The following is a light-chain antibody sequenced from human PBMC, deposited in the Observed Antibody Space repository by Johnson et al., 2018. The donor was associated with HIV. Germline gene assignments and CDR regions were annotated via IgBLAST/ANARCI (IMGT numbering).Light chain of an antibody. CDR2: ENN. CDR3: GTWDSSLSAAFYV. J-gene: IGLJ1*01. V-gene: IGLV1-51*02. Sequence: QSVLTQPPSLSAAPGQRVTISCSGSSSNIGNNYVSWYQQLPGSAPTLLIYENNKRPSGIPDRFSGSKSGTSATLGITGLQTGDEADYYCGTWDSSLSAAFYVFGTGTKVTVL. CDR1: SSNIGNNY.